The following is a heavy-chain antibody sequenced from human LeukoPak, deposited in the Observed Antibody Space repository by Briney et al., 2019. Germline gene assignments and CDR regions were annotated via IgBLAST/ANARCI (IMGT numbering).Heavy chain of an antibody. J-gene: IGHJ4*02. CDR3: ARGVWAYSGSYYFDY. V-gene: IGHV3-13*01. D-gene: IGHD1-26*01. CDR1: GFTFSSYD. CDR2: IGTAGDT. Sequence: GGSLRLSCAASGFTFSSYDTHWVRQATGKGLEWVSAIGTAGDTYYPGSVKGRFTISRENAKNSLYLQMNSLRAGDTAVYYCARGVWAYSGSYYFDYWGQGTLVTVSS.